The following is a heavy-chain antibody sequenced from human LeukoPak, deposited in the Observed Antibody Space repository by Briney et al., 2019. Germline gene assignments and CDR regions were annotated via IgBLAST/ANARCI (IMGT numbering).Heavy chain of an antibody. CDR1: GFTFGDYA. D-gene: IGHD7-27*01. CDR2: ISGSGVST. Sequence: GTSLRLSCAASGFTFGDYAMTWVRQAPGKGLEWVSAISGSGVSTYYADSVKGRFTISRDNSKNTLYMQMKNLRAEDTATYFCARETGGNWGLGHEGLYYFDFWGQGTLVTVSS. J-gene: IGHJ4*02. V-gene: IGHV3-23*01. CDR3: ARETGGNWGLGHEGLYYFDF.